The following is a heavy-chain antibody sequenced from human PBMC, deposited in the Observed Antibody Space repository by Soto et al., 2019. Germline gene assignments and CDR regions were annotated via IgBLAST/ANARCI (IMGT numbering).Heavy chain of an antibody. V-gene: IGHV1-18*01. D-gene: IGHD5-12*01. CDR3: ARRGGGYDRYYMDV. Sequence: GASVKVSCKASGYTFTSYGISWVRQAPGQGLEWMGWISAYNGNTNYAQKLQGRVTMTTDTSTSTAYMELRSLRSEDTAVYYCARRGGGYDRYYMDVWGKGTTVTVSS. CDR2: ISAYNGNT. J-gene: IGHJ6*03. CDR1: GYTFTSYG.